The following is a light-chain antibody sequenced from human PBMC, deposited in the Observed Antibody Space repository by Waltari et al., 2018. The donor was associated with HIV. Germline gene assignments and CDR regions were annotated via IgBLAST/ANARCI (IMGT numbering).Light chain of an antibody. Sequence: EMVMTQSPATLSVSPGERATLSCRASQSVGSKLAWYQQKPGQAPRLLIYGASSRATGVSARFSGSGSGTEFTRTVSSLESEDFAVYYCQQYENWPYTFGQGTKLEIK. CDR3: QQYENWPYT. CDR1: QSVGSK. CDR2: GAS. J-gene: IGKJ2*01. V-gene: IGKV3-15*01.